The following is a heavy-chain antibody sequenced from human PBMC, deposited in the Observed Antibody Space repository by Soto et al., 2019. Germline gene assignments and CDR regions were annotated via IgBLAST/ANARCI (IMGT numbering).Heavy chain of an antibody. Sequence: GGSLRLSCAASGFTFGDYTMTWVRQAPGKGLEWVSTISGPSSSTYYADSVKGRFTVSRDNSNNTLYLHMNSLRAEDTALYYCARADVVLMVPSTDLDVWGQGPLLTVSS. J-gene: IGHJ4*02. CDR1: GFTFGDYT. D-gene: IGHD2-8*01. CDR3: ARADVVLMVPSTDLDV. CDR2: ISGPSSST. V-gene: IGHV3-23*01.